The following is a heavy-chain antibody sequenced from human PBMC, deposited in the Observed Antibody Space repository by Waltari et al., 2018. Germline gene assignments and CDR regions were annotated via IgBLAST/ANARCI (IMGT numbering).Heavy chain of an antibody. CDR3: ARGASGGYTTLLYYFDS. D-gene: IGHD1-26*01. CDR1: GGSLSGYY. V-gene: IGHV4-34*01. Sequence: QVQLQQWGAGLLKPSETLSLTCAVDGGSLSGYYWSWIRQPPGKGLEGVGEIHHSGSTNYNPSLKSRVTMSLDTSKNQFSLRLSSMTAADTAVYYCARGASGGYTTLLYYFDSWGQGTLVTVAS. J-gene: IGHJ4*02. CDR2: IHHSGST.